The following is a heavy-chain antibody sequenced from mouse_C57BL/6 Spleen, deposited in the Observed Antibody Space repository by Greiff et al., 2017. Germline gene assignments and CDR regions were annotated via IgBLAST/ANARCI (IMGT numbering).Heavy chain of an antibody. CDR3: ASGYDGFSY. CDR2: INPNNGGT. Sequence: EVQLQQSGPELVKPGASVKMSCKASGYTFTDYNMHWVKQSHGKSLEWIGDINPNNGGTSYNQKFKGKATLTVNKSSSTAYMGLRSLTSEDSAVYYCASGYDGFSYWGQGTLVTVS. CDR1: GYTFTDYN. J-gene: IGHJ3*01. V-gene: IGHV1-22*01. D-gene: IGHD2-2*01.